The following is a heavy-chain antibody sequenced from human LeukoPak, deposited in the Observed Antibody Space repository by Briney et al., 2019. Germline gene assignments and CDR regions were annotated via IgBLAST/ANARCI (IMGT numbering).Heavy chain of an antibody. V-gene: IGHV3-74*01. CDR1: GFTFSSYW. CDR2: TDSDGSST. J-gene: IGHJ4*02. CDR3: ATGATAFDY. D-gene: IGHD1-26*01. Sequence: GGSLRLSCAAFGFTFSSYWMHWVRQAPGKGLVWVSGTDSDGSSTTYADSVKGRFTISRDNAKNTLYLQMNSLRAEDTAVYYCATGATAFDYWGQGSLVTVSS.